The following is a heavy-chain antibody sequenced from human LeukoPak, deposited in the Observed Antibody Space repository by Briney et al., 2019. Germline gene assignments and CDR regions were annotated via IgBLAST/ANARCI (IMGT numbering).Heavy chain of an antibody. Sequence: SVKVSCKASGGTFSSYAISWVRQAPGQGLEWMGGIIPIFGTANYAQKFQGRVTITADESTSTAYMELSSLRSEDTAVYYCASHLKNYSSGSYYNSYYYYYGMDVWGKGTTVTVSS. J-gene: IGHJ6*04. CDR3: ASHLKNYSSGSYYNSYYYYYGMDV. CDR2: IIPIFGTA. V-gene: IGHV1-69*13. D-gene: IGHD3-10*01. CDR1: GGTFSSYA.